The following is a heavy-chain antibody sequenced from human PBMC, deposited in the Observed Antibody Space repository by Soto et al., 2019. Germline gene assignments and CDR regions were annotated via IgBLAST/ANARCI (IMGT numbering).Heavy chain of an antibody. Sequence: ASVKVSCKASGYTFTSYALHWVRQAPGQRFEWMGWINAGNGDTKYSQKFQGRVTITRDTSASTAYMKLSSLRSEDTSVYYCARAPEWELLRVPPPFDYWGQGTLVTVSS. D-gene: IGHD1-26*01. CDR1: GYTFTSYA. J-gene: IGHJ4*02. V-gene: IGHV1-3*01. CDR2: INAGNGDT. CDR3: ARAPEWELLRVPPPFDY.